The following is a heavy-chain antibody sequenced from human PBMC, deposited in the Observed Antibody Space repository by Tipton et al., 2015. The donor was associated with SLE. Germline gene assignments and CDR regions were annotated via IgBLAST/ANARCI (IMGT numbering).Heavy chain of an antibody. D-gene: IGHD6-13*01. J-gene: IGHJ3*02. V-gene: IGHV4-38-2*02. CDR3: ARAGQQLVVRGAFDI. CDR2: IYHSGST. Sequence: TLSLTCTVSGGSISSHYWSWIRQPPGKGLEWIGSIYHSGSTYYNPSLKSRVTISVDTSKNQFSLKLSSVTAADTALYYCARAGQQLVVRGAFDIWGQGTMVTVSS. CDR1: GGSISSHY.